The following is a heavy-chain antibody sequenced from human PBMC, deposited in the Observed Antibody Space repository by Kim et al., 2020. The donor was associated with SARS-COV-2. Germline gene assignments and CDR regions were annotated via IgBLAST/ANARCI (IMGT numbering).Heavy chain of an antibody. CDR3: ARIRGYFDY. J-gene: IGHJ4*02. Sequence: GSANYTPSLKSRVTMSADTSKNQFSLKLTYVTAADTAVYYCARIRGYFDYWGQGTLVTVSS. V-gene: IGHV4-4*07. CDR2: GSA.